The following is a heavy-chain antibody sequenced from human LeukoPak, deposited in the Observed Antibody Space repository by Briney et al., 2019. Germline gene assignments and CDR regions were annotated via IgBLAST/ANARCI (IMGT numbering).Heavy chain of an antibody. CDR1: GFTLNSDA. J-gene: IGHJ4*02. Sequence: SGKSLRLSCAASGFTLNSDAMSWVRQAPGKGLEWVSAISPGGTTYYADSVKGRFTISRDTSKNTLRLQMTSLRAEDTAIYYCTTENYDFWSAFGYWGLGTSVTVSS. D-gene: IGHD3-3*01. CDR3: TTENYDFWSAFGY. V-gene: IGHV3-23*01. CDR2: ISPGGTT.